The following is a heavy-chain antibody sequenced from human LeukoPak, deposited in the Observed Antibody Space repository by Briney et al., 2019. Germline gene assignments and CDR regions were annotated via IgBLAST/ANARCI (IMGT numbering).Heavy chain of an antibody. CDR2: INPNSGGT. CDR1: GYTFTGYY. J-gene: IGHJ3*02. D-gene: IGHD3-22*01. Sequence: GASVKVSCKASGYTFTGYYMHWVRQAPGQGLEWMGWINPNSGGTNYAQKFQGRVTMTRDTSISTAYMELSRLRSDDTAVYYCATQTYYYDSSGYSPGFDIWGQGTMVTVSS. V-gene: IGHV1-2*02. CDR3: ATQTYYYDSSGYSPGFDI.